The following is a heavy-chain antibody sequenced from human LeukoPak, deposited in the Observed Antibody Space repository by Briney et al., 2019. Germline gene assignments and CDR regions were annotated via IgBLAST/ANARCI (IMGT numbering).Heavy chain of an antibody. CDR3: ARERLRNRQFDP. CDR1: GGSISNTLYS. V-gene: IGHV4-39*07. Sequence: SETLSLTCTVSGGSISNTLYSWAWIRQPPGKGLEWIGNIYYSGTTHYNPSLKSPVIISVDTSKNQFSLKLRSVTAADTAVYFCARERLRNRQFDPWGQGTLVTVSS. J-gene: IGHJ5*02. D-gene: IGHD2-21*02. CDR2: IYYSGTT.